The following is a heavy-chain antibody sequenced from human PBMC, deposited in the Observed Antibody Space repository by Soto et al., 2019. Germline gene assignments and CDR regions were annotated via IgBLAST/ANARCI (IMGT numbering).Heavy chain of an antibody. V-gene: IGHV3-66*01. CDR3: ARDRYSSGWYVGAFDI. Sequence: GGSLRLSCAASGFTVSSNYMSWVRQAPGKGLEWVSVIYSGGSTYYADSVKGRFTISRDNSNNTLYLQMNSLRAEDTAVYYCARDRYSSGWYVGAFDIWGQGTMVTVSS. J-gene: IGHJ3*02. D-gene: IGHD6-19*01. CDR1: GFTVSSNY. CDR2: IYSGGST.